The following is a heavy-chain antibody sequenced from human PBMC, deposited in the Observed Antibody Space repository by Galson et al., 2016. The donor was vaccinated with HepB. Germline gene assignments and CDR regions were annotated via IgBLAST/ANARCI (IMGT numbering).Heavy chain of an antibody. Sequence: SVKVSCKASGYIFSSYSISWVRQAPGQGLEWMGWISVYNGNTKYAQMFQDRVTMTTDTFTTTAYMELRSLRFDDTAVYYCVRDLRKDNILIDRHDYWGQGTLVTVSS. CDR1: GYIFSSYS. CDR3: VRDLRKDNILIDRHDY. J-gene: IGHJ4*02. D-gene: IGHD2/OR15-2a*01. CDR2: ISVYNGNT. V-gene: IGHV1-18*01.